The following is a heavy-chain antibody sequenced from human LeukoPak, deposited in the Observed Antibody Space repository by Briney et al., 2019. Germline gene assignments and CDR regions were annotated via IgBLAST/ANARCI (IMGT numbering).Heavy chain of an antibody. Sequence: SQTLSLTCAISGDSVSNNSVAWNWIRHSPSRGLEWLGRTYYRSKWYNDYAVSVKSRITINPDTSKNQFSLQLNSVAPEDTAVYYCARTTGHFDYWGQGTLVTVSS. CDR1: GDSVSNNSVA. D-gene: IGHD2-8*02. CDR3: ARTTGHFDY. J-gene: IGHJ4*02. V-gene: IGHV6-1*01. CDR2: TYYRSKWYN.